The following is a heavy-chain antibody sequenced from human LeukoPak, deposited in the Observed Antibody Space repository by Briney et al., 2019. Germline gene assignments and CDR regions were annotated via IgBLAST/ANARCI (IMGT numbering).Heavy chain of an antibody. J-gene: IGHJ3*02. CDR2: ISYDGSNK. Sequence: GGSLRLSCAASGFTFSGYTMTWVGQAPGKGLEWVAVISYDGSNKYYADSVKGRFTISRDNSKNTLYLQMNSLRAEDTAVYYCARDELERGAFDIWGQGKMVTVSS. D-gene: IGHD1-1*01. V-gene: IGHV3-30-3*01. CDR3: ARDELERGAFDI. CDR1: GFTFSGYT.